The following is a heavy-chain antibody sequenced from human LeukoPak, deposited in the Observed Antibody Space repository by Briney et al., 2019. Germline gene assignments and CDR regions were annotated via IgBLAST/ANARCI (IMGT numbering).Heavy chain of an antibody. J-gene: IGHJ4*02. CDR2: IIPILGIA. D-gene: IGHD5-12*01. CDR1: GGTFSSYA. V-gene: IGHV1-69*04. CDR3: ALRGELGGGYIFLDY. Sequence: SVKVSCKASGGTFSSYAISWVRQAPGQGLEWMGRIIPILGIANYAQKFQGRVTITADKSTSTAYMELSSLRSEDTAVYYCALRGELGGGYIFLDYWGQGTLVTVSS.